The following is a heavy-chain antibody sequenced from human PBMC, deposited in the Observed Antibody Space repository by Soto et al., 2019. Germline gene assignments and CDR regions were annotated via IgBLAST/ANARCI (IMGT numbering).Heavy chain of an antibody. V-gene: IGHV4-31*03. J-gene: IGHJ4*02. CDR2: IYHSGST. CDR3: ARMSGTYNVPDY. D-gene: IGHD1-1*01. CDR1: NASITSSGYY. Sequence: QVQLQESGPRLVEASQTLSLTCTVSNASITSSGYYWSWVRQPPGKRLEWIGYIYHSGSTFYSPSLQSRLTMSVDTSKKQFSLTLRSVTAADTAVYHCARMSGTYNVPDYWGQGTLVTVSS.